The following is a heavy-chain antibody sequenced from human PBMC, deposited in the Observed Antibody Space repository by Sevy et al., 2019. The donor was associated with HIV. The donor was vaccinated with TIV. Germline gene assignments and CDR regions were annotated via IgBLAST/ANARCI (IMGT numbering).Heavy chain of an antibody. CDR2: IRSKANSYAT. Sequence: GGSLRLSCAASGFTFSGSAMHWVRQASGKGLEWVGRIRSKANSYATAYAASVKGRFTISRDDSKNKAYLQMNSLKTEDTAVYYCTRHLEGSDDLDLDYGDYYGMDVWGQGTTVTVSS. CDR3: TRHLEGSDDLDLDYGDYYGMDV. D-gene: IGHD4-17*01. CDR1: GFTFSGSA. V-gene: IGHV3-73*01. J-gene: IGHJ6*02.